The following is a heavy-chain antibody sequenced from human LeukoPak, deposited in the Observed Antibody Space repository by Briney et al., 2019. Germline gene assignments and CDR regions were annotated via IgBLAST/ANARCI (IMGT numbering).Heavy chain of an antibody. CDR1: GFTFSNYA. J-gene: IGHJ5*01. CDR2: ICGSGTST. D-gene: IGHD3-22*01. Sequence: GGSLRLSCAASGFTFSNYAMSWVRQAPGKGLEWVSGICGSGTSTYYADSVKGRFTISRDNSKNTLYLQMNSLRAEDTAGYYCARRNYYDRSGNTTNFFGSWG. V-gene: IGHV3-23*01. CDR3: ARRNYYDRSGNTTNFFGS.